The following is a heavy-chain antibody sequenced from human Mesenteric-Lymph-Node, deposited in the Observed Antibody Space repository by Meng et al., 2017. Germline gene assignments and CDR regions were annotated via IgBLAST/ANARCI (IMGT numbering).Heavy chain of an antibody. V-gene: IGHV4-4*02. CDR2: IYHSGST. J-gene: IGHJ4*02. CDR3: ARADKVRFDY. CDR1: GGSMHSTNW. Sequence: QAQLQESGPCVVEPSGTLSLTCAVSGGSMHSTNWWRWVRQPPGKGLEWIGEIYHSGSTNYNPSLKSRVSISVDKSKNQFSLKLSSVTAADTAVYYCARADKVRFDYWGQGTLVTVSS.